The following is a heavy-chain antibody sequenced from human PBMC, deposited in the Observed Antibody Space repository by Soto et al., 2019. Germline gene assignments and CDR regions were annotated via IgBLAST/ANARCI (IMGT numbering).Heavy chain of an antibody. CDR2: IDPSDSYT. J-gene: IGHJ6*02. CDR3: ARSYSSGWYTYYYYGMDV. V-gene: IGHV5-10-1*01. CDR1: GYSFTSYW. D-gene: IGHD6-19*01. Sequence: GESLKISCKGSGYSFTSYWISWVRQMPGKGLEWMGRIDPSDSYTNYSPSFQGHATISADKSISTAYLQWSSLKASDTAMYYCARSYSSGWYTYYYYGMDVWGQGTTVTVSS.